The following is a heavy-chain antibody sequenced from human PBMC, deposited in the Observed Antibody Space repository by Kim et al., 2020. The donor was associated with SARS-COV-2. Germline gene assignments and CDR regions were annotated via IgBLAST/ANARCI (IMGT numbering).Heavy chain of an antibody. D-gene: IGHD3-3*01. Sequence: GGSLRLSCAASGFTFSSYGMHWVRQAPGKGLEWVAVISYDGSNKYYADSVKGRFTISRDNSKNTLYLQMNSLRAEDTAVYYCAKAGPFLEWLSGWFDPWGQGTLVTVSS. CDR3: AKAGPFLEWLSGWFDP. CDR2: ISYDGSNK. CDR1: GFTFSSYG. J-gene: IGHJ5*02. V-gene: IGHV3-30*18.